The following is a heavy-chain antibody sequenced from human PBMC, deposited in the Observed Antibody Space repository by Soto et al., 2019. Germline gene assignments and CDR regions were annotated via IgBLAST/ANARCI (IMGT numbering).Heavy chain of an antibody. V-gene: IGHV3-7*04. CDR2: INQDGSEK. J-gene: IGHJ4*02. CDR1: ESTVSRDW. Sequence: EVHLVESGGGLVQTGGSLRLSCAIFESTVSRDWMNWVRQAPGKGLEWVAHINQDGSEKYDVDSVKGRFTISRDNAKKSLYLQMNRLRPADTAMYYCSGGVGDAFWGQGTLVTVSS. D-gene: IGHD1-26*01. CDR3: SGGVGDAF.